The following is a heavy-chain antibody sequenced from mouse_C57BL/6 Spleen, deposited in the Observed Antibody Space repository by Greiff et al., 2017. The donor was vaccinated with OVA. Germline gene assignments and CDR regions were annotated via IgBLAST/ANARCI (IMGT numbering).Heavy chain of an antibody. CDR1: GFTFSSYT. V-gene: IGHV5-9*04. Sequence: QRVESGGGLVKPGGSLKLSCAASGFTFSSYTMSWVRQTPEKRLEWVATISGGGGNTYYPDSVKGRFTISRDNAKNTLYLQMSSLRSEDTALYYCASYYGNYPSYAMDYWGQGTSVTVSS. CDR2: ISGGGGNT. D-gene: IGHD2-1*01. J-gene: IGHJ4*01. CDR3: ASYYGNYPSYAMDY.